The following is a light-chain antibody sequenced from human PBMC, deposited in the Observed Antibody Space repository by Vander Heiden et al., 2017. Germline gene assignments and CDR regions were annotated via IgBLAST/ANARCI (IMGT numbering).Light chain of an antibody. V-gene: IGLV2-14*03. CDR2: DVT. J-gene: IGLJ1*01. CDR3: SSYTSSSPYV. CDR1: SRDVGIYNY. Sequence: QAALSQPPSVSGAPGLPTTLPCTATSRDVGIYNYVSWYQQHPGKDPKLMIYDVTNRPSGVSNRFSGSKSGNTASLTNSGLQAEDEGDYYCSSYTSSSPYVFGTGTKVTVL.